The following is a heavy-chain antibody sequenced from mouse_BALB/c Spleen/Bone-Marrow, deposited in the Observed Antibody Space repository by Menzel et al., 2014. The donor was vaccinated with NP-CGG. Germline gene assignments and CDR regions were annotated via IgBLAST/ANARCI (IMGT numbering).Heavy chain of an antibody. CDR1: GFDFRRYW. V-gene: IGHV4-1*02. CDR3: ARRGYYGVMDY. D-gene: IGHD1-1*01. Sequence: EVKLMESGGGLVQPGGSLKLSCAASGFDFRRYWMSWVRQAPGKGLEWIGEINPDSSTINYTPSLKDKFIISRDNAKNTLYLQMSKVRSEDTALYYCARRGYYGVMDYWGQGTSVTVSS. J-gene: IGHJ4*01. CDR2: INPDSSTI.